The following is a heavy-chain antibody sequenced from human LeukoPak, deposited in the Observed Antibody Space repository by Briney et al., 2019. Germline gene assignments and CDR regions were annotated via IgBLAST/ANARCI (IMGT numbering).Heavy chain of an antibody. CDR1: GFTVSRNY. V-gene: IGHV4-34*01. Sequence: GSLRLSCAASGFTVSRNYMSWIRQPPGKGLEWIGEINHSGSTNYNPSLKSRVTISVDTSKNQFSLKLSSVTAADTAVYYCARDFRAWGQGTLVTVSS. CDR2: INHSGST. J-gene: IGHJ5*02. D-gene: IGHD3-10*01. CDR3: ARDFRA.